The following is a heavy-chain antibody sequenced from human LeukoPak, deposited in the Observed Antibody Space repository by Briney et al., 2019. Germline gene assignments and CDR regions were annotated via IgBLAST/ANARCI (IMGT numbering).Heavy chain of an antibody. CDR3: AREKPDILTGYRDYYFDY. Sequence: GGSLRLSCAASGFTVSSNYMSWVRQAPGKGLEWVSVIYSGGSTYYADSVKGRFTISRDNSKNTLYLQMNSLRAEDTAVYYCAREKPDILTGYRDYYFDYWGQGTLVTVSS. CDR1: GFTVSSNY. J-gene: IGHJ4*02. V-gene: IGHV3-53*01. D-gene: IGHD3-9*01. CDR2: IYSGGST.